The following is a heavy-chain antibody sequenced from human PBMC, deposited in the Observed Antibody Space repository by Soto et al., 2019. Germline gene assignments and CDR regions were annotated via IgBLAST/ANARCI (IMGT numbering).Heavy chain of an antibody. D-gene: IGHD2-2*02. J-gene: IGHJ6*02. CDR2: ISYDGSNK. Sequence: LRLSCAASGFTFSSYAMHWVRQAPGKGLEWVAVISYDGSNKYYADSVKGRFTISRDNSKNTLYLQMNSLRAEDTAVYYCAREMGYCSSTSCYTEAHGMDVWGQGTTVTVSS. CDR3: AREMGYCSSTSCYTEAHGMDV. V-gene: IGHV3-30-3*01. CDR1: GFTFSSYA.